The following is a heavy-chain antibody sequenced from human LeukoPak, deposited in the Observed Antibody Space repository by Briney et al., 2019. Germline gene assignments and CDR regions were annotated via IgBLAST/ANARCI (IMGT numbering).Heavy chain of an antibody. CDR2: IYHSGST. Sequence: SETLSLICTVSGGSISGSDYYWGWIRQSPVKGLGWIGSIYHSGSTYCNPSLRSRVTMSVDTSKNQFSLKLSSVTAADTAVYYCSSSIGSYYTWGQGTLVTVSS. V-gene: IGHV4-39*01. CDR1: GGSISGSDYY. J-gene: IGHJ1*01. D-gene: IGHD3-10*01. CDR3: SSSIGSYYT.